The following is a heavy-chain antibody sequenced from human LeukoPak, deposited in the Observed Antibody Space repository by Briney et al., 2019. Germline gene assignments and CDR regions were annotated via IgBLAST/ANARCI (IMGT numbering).Heavy chain of an antibody. J-gene: IGHJ4*02. CDR1: GFAFSSYW. V-gene: IGHV3-74*01. CDR2: INNDGSTT. Sequence: GGSLRLSCAASGFAFSSYWVHWVRQAPGRGLVWVSHINNDGSTTDYADSVKGRFTISRDNAKNTLYLQMNSLRAEDTAVYHCATPRFRYYYGPFPFDYWGQGTLVTVSS. D-gene: IGHD3-10*01. CDR3: ATPRFRYYYGPFPFDY.